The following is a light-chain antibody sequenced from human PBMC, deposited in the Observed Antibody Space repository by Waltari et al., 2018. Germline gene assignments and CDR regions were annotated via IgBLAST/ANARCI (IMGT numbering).Light chain of an antibody. CDR3: ATWDDSLNAWI. V-gene: IGLV1-44*01. J-gene: IGLJ2*01. Sequence: QPLLTQPPSTSGAPGPRLTISRSGGGSNIGSNSVNWYAQVPGTTPKLLMYPSDQRPSGVSDRFSGSKSGTSASLAITGLLSADEADYICATWDDSLNAWIFGGGTRLTVL. CDR1: GSNIGSNS. CDR2: PSD.